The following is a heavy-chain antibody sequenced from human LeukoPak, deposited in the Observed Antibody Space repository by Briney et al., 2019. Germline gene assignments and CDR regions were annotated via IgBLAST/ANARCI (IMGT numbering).Heavy chain of an antibody. V-gene: IGHV3-74*01. CDR2: IRGDGSDT. CDR1: GFSFIDFW. J-gene: IGHJ4*02. CDR3: ASDRVLGSGSLDN. Sequence: GGSLRLSCAASGFSFIDFWMHWVRQTPGKGLVWVSRIRGDGSDTTYPDSVEGRFTISRDNARHTLYLQMNSLRADDTAVYYCASDRVLGSGSLDNWGQGTLVTVSS. D-gene: IGHD3-10*01.